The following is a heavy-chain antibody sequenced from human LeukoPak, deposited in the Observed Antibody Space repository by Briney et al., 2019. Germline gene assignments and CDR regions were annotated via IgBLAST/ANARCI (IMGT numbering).Heavy chain of an antibody. CDR3: AREGVVKGYFDY. J-gene: IGHJ4*02. CDR2: IYYSGST. D-gene: IGHD3-3*01. V-gene: IGHV4-59*02. CDR1: GGSVSSYY. Sequence: SETLSLTCTVSGGSVSSYYWSWIRQPPGKGLEWIGYIYYSGSTNYNPSLKSRVTISVDTSKNQFSLKLSSVTAADTDVYYCAREGVVKGYFDYWGQGTLVTVSP.